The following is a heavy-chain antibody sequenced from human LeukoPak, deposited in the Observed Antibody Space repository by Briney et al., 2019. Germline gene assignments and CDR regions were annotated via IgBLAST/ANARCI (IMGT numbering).Heavy chain of an antibody. Sequence: PSETLSLTCTVSGDSVSSGDYYWSWIRQPPGKGLEWIGHMFYSGSPYYNPSLKSRVTMSIDTSKNQFSLKLSSVTAADTAVYYCARDPIHPVAGPFDYWGQGTLVTVSS. J-gene: IGHJ4*02. D-gene: IGHD6-19*01. CDR3: ARDPIHPVAGPFDY. CDR1: GDSVSSGDYY. V-gene: IGHV4-30-4*01. CDR2: MFYSGSP.